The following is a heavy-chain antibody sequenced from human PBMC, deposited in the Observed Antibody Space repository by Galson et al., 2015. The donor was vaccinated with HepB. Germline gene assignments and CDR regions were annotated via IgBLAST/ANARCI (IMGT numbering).Heavy chain of an antibody. J-gene: IGHJ5*02. Sequence: SVKVSCKASGYTFTGYYMHWVRQAPGQGLEWMGRINPNSGGTNYAQKFQGRVTMTRNTSISTAYMELSSLRSEDTAVYYCARGTGYCTGGVCYTGRWFDPWGQGTLVTVSS. D-gene: IGHD2-8*02. CDR2: INPNSGGT. CDR3: ARGTGYCTGGVCYTGRWFDP. CDR1: GYTFTGYY. V-gene: IGHV1-2*06.